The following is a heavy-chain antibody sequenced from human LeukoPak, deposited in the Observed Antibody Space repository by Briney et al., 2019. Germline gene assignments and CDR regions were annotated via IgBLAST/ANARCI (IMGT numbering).Heavy chain of an antibody. V-gene: IGHV3-23*01. CDR3: AKDSGGELFFDY. CDR2: ISGSGGST. D-gene: IGHD3-10*01. J-gene: IGHJ4*02. Sequence: GGSLRLSCAASGFAFSSYAMSWVRQAPGKGLEWVSAISGSGGSTYYADSVKGRFTISRDNSKNTLYLQMNSLRAEDTAVYYCAKDSGGELFFDYWGQGTLVTVSS. CDR1: GFAFSSYA.